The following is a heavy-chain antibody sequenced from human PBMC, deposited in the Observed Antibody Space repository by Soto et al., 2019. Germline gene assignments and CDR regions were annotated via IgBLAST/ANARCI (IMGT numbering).Heavy chain of an antibody. V-gene: IGHV3-30*18. CDR3: AKDGAPRYCTRSSCHPAGAY. CDR2: ISYDGSNE. J-gene: IGHJ4*02. Sequence: QVQLVESGGGVVQPGRSLRLSCAGSGFTFSNYGLHWVRQAPGKGPEWVAAISYDGSNEYYADSVKGRFTISRDKSKNMLYLHMDSLRPEDTAVYYCAKDGAPRYCTRSSCHPAGAYWGQGTLVTVSS. D-gene: IGHD2-15*01. CDR1: GFTFSNYG.